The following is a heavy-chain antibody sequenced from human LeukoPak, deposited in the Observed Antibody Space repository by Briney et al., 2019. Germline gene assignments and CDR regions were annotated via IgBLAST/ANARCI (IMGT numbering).Heavy chain of an antibody. J-gene: IGHJ5*01. CDR1: GFTFSSYS. Sequence: GGSLRLSCAASGFTFSSYSMNWVRQAPGKGLEWVSSISSSSSYIYYADSVKGRFTISRDNAKNSLYLQMNSLRAEDTAVYYCARDVIVYSRELLPAYNWFDSWGQGTLVTVSS. CDR3: ARDVIVYSRELLPAYNWFDS. CDR2: ISSSSSYI. V-gene: IGHV3-21*01. D-gene: IGHD1-26*01.